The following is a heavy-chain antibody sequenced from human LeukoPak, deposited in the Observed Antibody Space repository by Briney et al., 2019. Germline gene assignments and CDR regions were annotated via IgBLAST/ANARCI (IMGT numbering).Heavy chain of an antibody. CDR3: AKDYYDISGSRYDF. J-gene: IGHJ4*02. D-gene: IGHD3-22*01. CDR2: ISGSGGDT. Sequence: GGSLRLSCAASGFTFSSYAMSWVRQAPGKGLEWVSAISGSGGDTWYADSVRGRFTISRDNSKNTLYMQVNSLRAEDTAVYYCAKDYYDISGSRYDFWGQGTLVTVSS. V-gene: IGHV3-23*01. CDR1: GFTFSSYA.